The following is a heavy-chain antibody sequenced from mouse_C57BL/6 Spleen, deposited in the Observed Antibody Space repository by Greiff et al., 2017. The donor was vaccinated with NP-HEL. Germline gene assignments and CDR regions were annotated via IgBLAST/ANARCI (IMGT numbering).Heavy chain of an antibody. J-gene: IGHJ4*01. D-gene: IGHD1-1*01. CDR1: GFTFSDYG. V-gene: IGHV5-17*01. CDR2: ISSGSSTI. Sequence: EVKLMESGGGLVKPGGSLKLSCAASGFTFSDYGIHWVRQAPEKGLEWVAYISSGSSTIYYADTVKGRFTISRDNAKNTLFLQMTSLRSEDTAMYYCARTTSYAMDYWGQGTSVTVSS. CDR3: ARTTSYAMDY.